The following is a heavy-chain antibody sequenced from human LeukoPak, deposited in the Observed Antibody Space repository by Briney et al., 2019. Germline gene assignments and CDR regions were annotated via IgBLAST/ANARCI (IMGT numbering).Heavy chain of an antibody. D-gene: IGHD3-3*01. CDR2: INPNSGGT. CDR3: ARVAYYDFWSGYPLPKGEPDDY. J-gene: IGHJ4*02. Sequence: ASVKVSCKASGYTFTGYYMHWVRQAPGQGLEWMGWINPNSGGTNYAQKFQGRVTMTRDTSISTAYMELSRLRSDDTAVYYCARVAYYDFWSGYPLPKGEPDDYWGQGTLVTVSS. V-gene: IGHV1-2*02. CDR1: GYTFTGYY.